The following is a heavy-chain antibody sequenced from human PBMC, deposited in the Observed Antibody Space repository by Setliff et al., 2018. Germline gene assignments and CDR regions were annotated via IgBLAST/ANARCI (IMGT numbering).Heavy chain of an antibody. J-gene: IGHJ4*02. CDR1: GASINSGTYY. CDR3: ASHVVMEPATPDVFDC. D-gene: IGHD2-21*01. Sequence: PSETLSLTCAVSGASINSGTYYWSWIRQPAGKGLEWIGSFSYSGNPHYHPSLRSRVTISGDTSKKQFSLKMNSVTAADTAVYYCASHVVMEPATPDVFDCWGQGTLVTVSS. CDR2: FSYSGNP. V-gene: IGHV4-39*07.